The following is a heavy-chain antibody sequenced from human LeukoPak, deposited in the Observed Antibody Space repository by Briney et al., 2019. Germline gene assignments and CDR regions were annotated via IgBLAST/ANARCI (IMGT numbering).Heavy chain of an antibody. CDR2: ISSSGSTI. CDR1: GFTFSSYE. CDR3: ARDWTYYYDSSGAWELYYYYGMDV. D-gene: IGHD3-22*01. Sequence: GGSLRLSCAASGFTFSSYEMNWVRQAPGKGVEGVSYISSSGSTIYYADSVKGRFTISRDNAKNSLYLQMNSLRAEDTAVYYCARDWTYYYDSSGAWELYYYYGMDVWGQGTTVTVSS. J-gene: IGHJ6*02. V-gene: IGHV3-48*03.